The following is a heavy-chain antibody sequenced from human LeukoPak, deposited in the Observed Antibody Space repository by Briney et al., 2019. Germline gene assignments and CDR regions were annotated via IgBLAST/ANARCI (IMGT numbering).Heavy chain of an antibody. CDR1: GGSFSGYY. D-gene: IGHD3-3*01. CDR3: ARGRWSATVDY. CDR2: INHSGST. J-gene: IGHJ4*02. V-gene: IGHV4-34*01. Sequence: PSETLSLTCAVYGGSFSGYYWSWIRQPPGKGLEWIGEINHSGSTNYNPSLKSRVTISVDTSKNQFSLKLSSVTAADTAVYYCARGRWSATVDYWGQGTLVTVSS.